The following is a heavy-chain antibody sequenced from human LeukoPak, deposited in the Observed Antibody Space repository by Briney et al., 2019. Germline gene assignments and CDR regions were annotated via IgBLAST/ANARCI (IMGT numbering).Heavy chain of an antibody. CDR2: IYPGDSET. CDR3: ARLDEDFYYDGSGYYF. CDR1: GYRFTNYR. J-gene: IGHJ4*02. D-gene: IGHD3-22*01. V-gene: IGHV5-51*01. Sequence: GESLKISCRGSGYRFTNYRIAWVRQMPGKGLEWMGIIYPGDSETTYSPSFQGQVTISADKSINTAYLQWSSLKTSDTAMYYCARLDEDFYYDGSGYYFWGQGTHVTVSS.